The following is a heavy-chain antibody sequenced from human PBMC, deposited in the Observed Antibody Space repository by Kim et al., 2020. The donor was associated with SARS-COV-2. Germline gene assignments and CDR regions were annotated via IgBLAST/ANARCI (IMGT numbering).Heavy chain of an antibody. CDR2: MKQDGREK. Sequence: GGSLRLSCAASGFSFSSYWMTWVRQAPGKGLEWVASMKQDGREKYYVDSVKGRFTISRDNAKNSLYLQMNSLRDEDTAVYYCGQRAFDYWGQGTLVAVSS. J-gene: IGHJ4*02. V-gene: IGHV3-7*03. CDR3: GQRAFDY. CDR1: GFSFSSYW. D-gene: IGHD6-25*01.